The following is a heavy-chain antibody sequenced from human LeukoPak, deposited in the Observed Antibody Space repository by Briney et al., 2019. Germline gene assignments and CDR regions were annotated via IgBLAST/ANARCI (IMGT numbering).Heavy chain of an antibody. CDR2: INLSGST. J-gene: IGHJ6*03. V-gene: IGHV4-34*01. D-gene: IGHD6-13*01. CDR3: ARRPPPYSSSWFYYYYMDV. CDR1: GGSFIGYY. Sequence: PSETLSLNFAVYGGSFIGYYLSWIRQPPGQGLDWIGEINLSGSTSYNPSLKSRVTISVDTYKNQFSLKLSSVTAADTAVYYCARRPPPYSSSWFYYYYMDVWGKGTTVTVSS.